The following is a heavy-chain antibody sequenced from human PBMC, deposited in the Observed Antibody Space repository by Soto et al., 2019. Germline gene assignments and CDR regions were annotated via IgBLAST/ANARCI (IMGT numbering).Heavy chain of an antibody. CDR2: ISYDGSNK. CDR3: AKDQDSGSYYLGYYYYGMDV. J-gene: IGHJ6*02. V-gene: IGHV3-30*18. CDR1: GFTFSSYV. D-gene: IGHD1-26*01. Sequence: QVQLVESGGGVVQPGRSLRLSCAASGFTFSSYVMHWVRQAPGKGLEWVAVISYDGSNKYYADSVKGRFTISRDNSKNTLYLQMNSLRAEDTAVYYCAKDQDSGSYYLGYYYYGMDVWGQGTTVTVSS.